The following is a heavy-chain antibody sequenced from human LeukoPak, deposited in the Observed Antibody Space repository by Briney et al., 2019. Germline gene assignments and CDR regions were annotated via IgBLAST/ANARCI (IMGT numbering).Heavy chain of an antibody. V-gene: IGHV4-34*01. CDR1: GDSIIGYY. Sequence: SETLSLTCSVSGDSIIGYYWSWIRQPPGKGLEWIGEINHSGSTNYNPSLKSRVTISVDTSKNQFSLKLSSVTAADTAVYYCARRARYYYGSGSYYYYYYYYMDVWGKGTTVTISS. D-gene: IGHD3-10*01. CDR3: ARRARYYYGSGSYYYYYYYYMDV. CDR2: INHSGST. J-gene: IGHJ6*03.